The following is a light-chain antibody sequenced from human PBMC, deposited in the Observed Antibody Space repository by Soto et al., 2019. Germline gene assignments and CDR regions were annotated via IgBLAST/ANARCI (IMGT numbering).Light chain of an antibody. J-gene: IGKJ1*01. Sequence: EIVLTQSPGTLSLSPGERATLSCRASQSVRSSYLDWYQQKPGQAPWLLIYSASSRATAIPDRFSGSGSGTDFTLTITSLEPEDSAVYYCQQFDGSSVTFGQGTKVEIK. V-gene: IGKV3-20*01. CDR2: SAS. CDR1: QSVRSSY. CDR3: QQFDGSSVT.